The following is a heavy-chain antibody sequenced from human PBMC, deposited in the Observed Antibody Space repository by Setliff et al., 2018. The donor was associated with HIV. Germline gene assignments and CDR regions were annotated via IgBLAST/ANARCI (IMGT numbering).Heavy chain of an antibody. CDR1: GFSISSRYY. V-gene: IGHV4-38-2*02. Sequence: SETLSLTCDVSGFSISSRYYWGWIRQSPGKGLEWIGNIYHTGSSYYNPSLNDRATISLDTSKNQFSLNLSSVTAADTAVYYCARDGYSSSWYVISGSFDYWGQGILVTVSS. D-gene: IGHD6-13*01. CDR3: ARDGYSSSWYVISGSFDY. J-gene: IGHJ4*02. CDR2: IYHTGSS.